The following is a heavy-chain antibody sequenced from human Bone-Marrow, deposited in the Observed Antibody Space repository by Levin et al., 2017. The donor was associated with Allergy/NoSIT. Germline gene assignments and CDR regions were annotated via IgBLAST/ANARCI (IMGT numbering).Heavy chain of an antibody. D-gene: IGHD6-19*01. CDR3: ARRKGSGWQFYFDV. V-gene: IGHV5-51*01. Sequence: PGGSLRLSCQGSGSSFTNYWITWVRQMPGKGLEWMGIVYPEDSYATYSPSFQGQVTVSVDKSTNTAYLQWTSLKASDTATYYCARRKGSGWQFYFDVWGQGTQVLVSS. CDR1: GSSFTNYW. CDR2: VYPEDSYA. J-gene: IGHJ4*02.